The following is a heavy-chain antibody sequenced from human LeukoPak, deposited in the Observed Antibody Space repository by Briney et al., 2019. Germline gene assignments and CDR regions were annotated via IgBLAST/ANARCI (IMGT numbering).Heavy chain of an antibody. CDR3: ARDHCTSASCQTSSYYYGMDV. D-gene: IGHD2-2*01. J-gene: IGHJ6*02. CDR1: GFTVSSNY. Sequence: GGSLRLSCAASGFTVSSNYMSWVRQAPGKGLEWVSVIYSDGSSYYDDSVTGRFTISRDNSKNILYLQMNSLRAEDTAVYYCARDHCTSASCQTSSYYYGMDVWGQGTTVTVSS. CDR2: IYSDGSS. V-gene: IGHV3-66*01.